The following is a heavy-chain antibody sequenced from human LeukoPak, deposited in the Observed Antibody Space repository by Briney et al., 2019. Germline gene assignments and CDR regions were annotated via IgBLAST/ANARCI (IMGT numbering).Heavy chain of an antibody. CDR3: ARDPEQDIVVVPAATLFDY. J-gene: IGHJ4*02. D-gene: IGHD2-2*01. Sequence: PGGSLRLSCAASGFTFSSYAMSWVRQAPGKGLHWVSSISNAGGSTYYADSVKGRFTISRDNSKNTLYLQMNSLRAEDTAVYYCARDPEQDIVVVPAATLFDYWGQGTLVTVSS. CDR2: ISNAGGST. CDR1: GFTFSSYA. V-gene: IGHV3-23*01.